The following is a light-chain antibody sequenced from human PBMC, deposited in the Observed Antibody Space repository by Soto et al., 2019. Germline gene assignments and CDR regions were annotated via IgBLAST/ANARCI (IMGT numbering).Light chain of an antibody. CDR2: DAS. Sequence: EIVLTQSPATLSLSPGERATLSCRASQSFSDYLAWYQQKPGQAPRLLIYDASRRATGIPARFSGSGSGTDFTLTITSLEPEDFAVYYCQQRSNWPLTFGKGTRLEIK. CDR1: QSFSDY. V-gene: IGKV3-11*01. CDR3: QQRSNWPLT. J-gene: IGKJ5*01.